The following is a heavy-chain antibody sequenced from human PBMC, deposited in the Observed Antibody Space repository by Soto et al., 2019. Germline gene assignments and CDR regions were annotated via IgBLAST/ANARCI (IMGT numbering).Heavy chain of an antibody. D-gene: IGHD1-1*01. J-gene: IGHJ4*02. CDR2: ISAHNGNT. V-gene: IGHV1-18*01. CDR3: ARGRYGDY. CDR1: GYAFTTYG. Sequence: QVHLVQSVAEVKKPGASVKVSCKGSGYAFTTYGITWVRQAPGQGLEWRGWISAHNGNTNYAQKLQGRVTVTRDTSTSTAYMELRSLRSDDTAVYYCARGRYGDYWGQGALVTVSS.